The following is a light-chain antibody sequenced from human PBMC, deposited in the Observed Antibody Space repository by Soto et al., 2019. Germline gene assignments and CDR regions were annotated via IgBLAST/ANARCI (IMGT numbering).Light chain of an antibody. CDR3: AAWDDSLSGPV. CDR2: SNN. CDR1: SSNIGSNY. V-gene: IGLV1-47*02. Sequence: QSVLTQPPSASGTPGQRVTISCSGSSSNIGSNYVYWYQQLPGTAPKLLIYSNNQRPSGVPERFSGSKSGTSASLAISGLRSEDEAAYYCAAWDDSLSGPVFGTGTKVTVL. J-gene: IGLJ1*01.